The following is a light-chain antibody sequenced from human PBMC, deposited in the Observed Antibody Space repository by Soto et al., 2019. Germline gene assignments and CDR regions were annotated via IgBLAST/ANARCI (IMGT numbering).Light chain of an antibody. J-gene: IGKJ1*01. Sequence: DIQMTQSPSTLSASVGDRVTITCRASQSISSWLAWYQQKPGKAPNLLIYDASSLESGVPSRFSGSGSGTEFTLTISSLQPDDFGSYYCQQYKTYSWTFGQGTKVEIK. CDR3: QQYKTYSWT. CDR2: DAS. CDR1: QSISSW. V-gene: IGKV1-5*01.